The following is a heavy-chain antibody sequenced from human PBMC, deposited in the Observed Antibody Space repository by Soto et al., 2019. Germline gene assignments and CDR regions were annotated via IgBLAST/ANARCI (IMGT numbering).Heavy chain of an antibody. D-gene: IGHD6-19*01. CDR1: GFTFSSYG. Sequence: GGSLRLSCAASGFTFSSYGMHWVRQAPGKGLEGVAVISYDGSNKYYAAYVKGRLTISRDKSKNTLYLQMNSLRAEDRAVYYCGKKQWLAHYVDFWGQGTLVTVS. V-gene: IGHV3-30*18. J-gene: IGHJ4*02. CDR3: GKKQWLAHYVDF. CDR2: ISYDGSNK.